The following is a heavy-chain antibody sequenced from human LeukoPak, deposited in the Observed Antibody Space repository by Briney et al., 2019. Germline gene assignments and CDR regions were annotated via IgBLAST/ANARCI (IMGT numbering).Heavy chain of an antibody. CDR1: GFTFSSYA. J-gene: IGHJ4*02. Sequence: GGSLRLSCAASGFTFSSYAMSWVRQAPGKGLEWVSAISGSGGSTYYADSVKGRFTISRDNSKNTLYPQMNSLRAEDTAVYYCAKDPDLYDFWSGYNFDYWGQGTLVTVSS. D-gene: IGHD3-3*01. V-gene: IGHV3-23*01. CDR3: AKDPDLYDFWSGYNFDY. CDR2: ISGSGGST.